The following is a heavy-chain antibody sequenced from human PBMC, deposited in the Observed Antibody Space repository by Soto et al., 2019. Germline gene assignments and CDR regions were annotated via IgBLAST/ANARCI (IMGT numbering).Heavy chain of an antibody. V-gene: IGHV3-9*01. J-gene: IGHJ4*02. CDR1: GFKFNDYA. CDR3: AKDMGLGDFSLVAGFED. CDR2: INWNSGFI. Sequence: GGSLRLSCAAAGFKFNDYAMHWVRQAPGKGLEWVSGINWNSGFIVYADSVKGRFTISRDNAKNSLYLQMNSLRPEDTALCFCAKDMGLGDFSLVAGFEDWGMGTQVNVS. D-gene: IGHD4-17*01.